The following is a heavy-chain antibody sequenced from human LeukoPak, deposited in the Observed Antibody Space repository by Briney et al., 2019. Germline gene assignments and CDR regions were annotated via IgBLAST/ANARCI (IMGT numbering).Heavy chain of an antibody. D-gene: IGHD3-9*01. J-gene: IGHJ1*01. CDR2: ISYDGSDE. Sequence: GGSLRLSCAASGFMFSNYGIHWVRQAPRKGLEWVAAISYDGSDEYYADSVKGRFTLSRDNSKSTVFMQVDSMRVEDTAVYFCAKDQYFDWLLDSWGQGTLVTVSS. CDR3: AKDQYFDWLLDS. V-gene: IGHV3-30*18. CDR1: GFMFSNYG.